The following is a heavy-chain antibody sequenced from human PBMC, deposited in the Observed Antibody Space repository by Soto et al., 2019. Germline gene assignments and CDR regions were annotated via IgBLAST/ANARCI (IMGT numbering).Heavy chain of an antibody. Sequence: SVKVSCKASGGTFSSYTISWVRQAPGQGLEWMGRIIPILGIANYAQKFQGRVTITADKSTSTAYMELSSLRSEDTAVYYCARETRDGSYSYYFDYWGQGTLVTVSS. CDR1: GGTFSSYT. CDR2: IIPILGIA. V-gene: IGHV1-69*04. CDR3: ARETRDGSYSYYFDY. J-gene: IGHJ4*02. D-gene: IGHD1-26*01.